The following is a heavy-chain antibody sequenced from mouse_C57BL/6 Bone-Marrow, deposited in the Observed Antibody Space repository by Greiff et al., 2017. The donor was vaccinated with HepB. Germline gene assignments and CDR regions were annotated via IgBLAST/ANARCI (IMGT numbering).Heavy chain of an antibody. D-gene: IGHD3-2*02. J-gene: IGHJ3*01. CDR3: ARDLTAQEGFAY. CDR2: IYYSGTI. Sequence: EVKLMESGPGLVKPSQTVFLTCTVTGISITTGNYRWSWIRQFPGNKLEWIGYIYYSGTITYNPSLTSRTAITRDTPKTQFFLEMNSLTAEDTATYYCARDLTAQEGFAYWGQGTLVTVSA. CDR1: GISITTGNYR. V-gene: IGHV3-5*01.